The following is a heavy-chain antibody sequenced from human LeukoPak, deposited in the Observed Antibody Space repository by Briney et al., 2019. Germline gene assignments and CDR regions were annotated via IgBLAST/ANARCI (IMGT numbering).Heavy chain of an antibody. D-gene: IGHD3-10*01. V-gene: IGHV3-11*06. J-gene: IGHJ4*02. Sequence: PGGSLRLSCAASGFTFSDYYMYWFRQAREKGLEWLSYISGSSRDTSYADSVKGRFTISRDNAKKSLYLQMNSLRAEDTAVYYCARDRGVTLTLLWGQGTLVTVSS. CDR3: ARDRGVTLTLL. CDR1: GFTFSDYY. CDR2: ISGSSRDT.